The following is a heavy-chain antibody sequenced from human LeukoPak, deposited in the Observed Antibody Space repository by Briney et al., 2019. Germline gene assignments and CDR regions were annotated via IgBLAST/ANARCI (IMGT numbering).Heavy chain of an antibody. CDR1: GGSISSYY. CDR2: IYSSGSN. V-gene: IGHV4-4*07. J-gene: IGHJ4*02. CDR3: ARGTTAAAGIFDC. D-gene: IGHD6-13*01. Sequence: PSETLSLTCSVSGGSISSYYWSWVRQPAGKGLEWIGRIYSSGSNNYNPSLNSRVTMSVDTSNNQFSLRLTSVTAADTAVYYCARGTTAAAGIFDCWGQGTLVTVSS.